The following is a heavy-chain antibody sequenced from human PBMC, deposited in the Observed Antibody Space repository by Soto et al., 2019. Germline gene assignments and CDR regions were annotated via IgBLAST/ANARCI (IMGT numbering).Heavy chain of an antibody. J-gene: IGHJ4*02. CDR3: ARGGCYDFWSGYHPFDY. CDR1: GYTFTSYG. Sequence: GASVKVSCKASGYTFTSYGISWVRQAPGQGLEWMGWISAYNGNTNYAQKLQGRVTMTTDTSTSTAYMELRSLRSDDTAVYYCARGGCYDFWSGYHPFDYWGQGTLVTVSS. D-gene: IGHD3-3*01. CDR2: ISAYNGNT. V-gene: IGHV1-18*01.